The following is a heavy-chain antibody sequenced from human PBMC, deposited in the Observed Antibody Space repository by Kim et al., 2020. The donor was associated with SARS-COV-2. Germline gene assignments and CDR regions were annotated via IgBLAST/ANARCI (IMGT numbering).Heavy chain of an antibody. J-gene: IGHJ4*02. V-gene: IGHV1-69*13. D-gene: IGHD5-12*01. CDR1: GGTFSSYA. CDR2: IIPIFGTA. CDR3: AARSFMGRDGYNGLDY. Sequence: SVKVSCKASGGTFSSYAISWVRQAPGQGLEWMGGIIPIFGTANYAQKFQGRVTITADESTSTAYMELSSLRSEDTAVYYCAARSFMGRDGYNGLDYWGQGTLVTVSS.